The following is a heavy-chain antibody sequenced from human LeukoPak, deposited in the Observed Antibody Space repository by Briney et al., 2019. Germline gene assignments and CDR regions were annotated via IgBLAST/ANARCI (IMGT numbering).Heavy chain of an antibody. J-gene: IGHJ4*02. CDR3: ARGEDDYGDYALDY. CDR2: IYTSGST. Sequence: TSETLSLTCTVSGGSTSSYYWSWIRQPAGKGLEWIGRIYTSGSTNYNPSLKSRVTMSVDTSKNQFSLKLSSVTAADTAVYYCARGEDDYGDYALDYWGQGTLVTVSS. V-gene: IGHV4-4*07. CDR1: GGSTSSYY. D-gene: IGHD4-17*01.